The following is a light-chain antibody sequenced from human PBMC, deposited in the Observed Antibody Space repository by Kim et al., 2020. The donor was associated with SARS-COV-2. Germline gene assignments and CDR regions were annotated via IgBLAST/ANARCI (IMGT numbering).Light chain of an antibody. CDR1: KLGDKY. CDR3: QAWDSTWV. Sequence: SYELTQPPSVSVSPGQTASINCSGDKLGDKYACWYQQKPGQSPVLVIYHDSKRPSGIPERFSGANSGNTATLTISGTQAMDEADYYCQAWDSTWVFGGGTQLTVL. V-gene: IGLV3-1*01. CDR2: HDS. J-gene: IGLJ3*02.